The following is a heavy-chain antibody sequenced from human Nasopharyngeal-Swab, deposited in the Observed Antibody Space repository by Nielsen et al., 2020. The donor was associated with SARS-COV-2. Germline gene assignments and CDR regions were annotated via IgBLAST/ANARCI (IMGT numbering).Heavy chain of an antibody. Sequence: GESLKISCAASGFTFNNYAMSWVRQAPGKGLEWVSTIGGSGGSTDYADSVKGRFTISRDNSKNTLYLQMNSLRAEDTAVYYCARDYYYYMDVWGKGTTVTVSS. CDR1: GFTFNNYA. CDR3: ARDYYYYMDV. V-gene: IGHV3-23*01. J-gene: IGHJ6*03. CDR2: IGGSGGST.